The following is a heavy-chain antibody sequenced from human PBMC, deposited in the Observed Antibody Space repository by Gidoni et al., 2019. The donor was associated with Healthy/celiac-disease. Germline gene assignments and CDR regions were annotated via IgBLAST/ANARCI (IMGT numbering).Heavy chain of an antibody. CDR2: IYYSVST. J-gene: IGHJ5*02. V-gene: IGHV4-59*08. CDR1: GGSISSYY. CDR3: ARHQNFAADPIHAWFDP. Sequence: QVHLPESGPGLVQPSAPLSLTCTVSGGSISSYYWSWIRQPPGKGLEWIGYIYYSVSTNYNPSRKSRVTISVDTSKNQFSLKLSSVTAADTAVYYCARHQNFAADPIHAWFDPWGQGTLVTVSS. D-gene: IGHD3-9*01.